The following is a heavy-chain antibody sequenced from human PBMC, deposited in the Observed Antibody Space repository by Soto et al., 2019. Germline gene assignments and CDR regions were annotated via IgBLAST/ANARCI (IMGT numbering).Heavy chain of an antibody. Sequence: QLQLQESGPGLVKPSETLSLTCTVSGGSISSSSYYWGWIRQPPGKGLEWIGSIYYSGSTYYNPSLKSRVTISVDTSMNQFSLKLSSVTAADTAVYYCARRHRITTFGVVTQDYWGQGTLVTVSS. CDR3: ARRHRITTFGVVTQDY. V-gene: IGHV4-39*01. D-gene: IGHD3-3*01. CDR2: IYYSGST. CDR1: GGSISSSSYY. J-gene: IGHJ4*02.